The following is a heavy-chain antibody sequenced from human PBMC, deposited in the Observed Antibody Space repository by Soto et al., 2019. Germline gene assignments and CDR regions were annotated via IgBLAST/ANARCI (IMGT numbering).Heavy chain of an antibody. V-gene: IGHV4-39*01. Sequence: SETLSLTCTVSGGSISSSSYYWGWIRQPPGKGLERIGSIYYSGSTYYNPSLKSRVTISVDTSKNQFSLKLSSVTAADTAVYYCASPKIAFYNWFDPWGQGTLVTVSS. CDR1: GGSISSSSYY. CDR3: ASPKIAFYNWFDP. D-gene: IGHD3-3*02. J-gene: IGHJ5*02. CDR2: IYYSGST.